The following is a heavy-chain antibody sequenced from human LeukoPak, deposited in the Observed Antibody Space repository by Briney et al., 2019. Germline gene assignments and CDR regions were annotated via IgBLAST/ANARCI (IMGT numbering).Heavy chain of an antibody. J-gene: IGHJ4*02. V-gene: IGHV3-21*01. CDR3: ARLACSTSCYEIDY. D-gene: IGHD2-2*01. Sequence: PGGSLRLSCAASGFTFSSYSVNWVRQAPGKGLEWVSSISSGSGYIYYSDSVKGRFTISRDNAKNSLYLQVSSLRAEDTAVYYCARLACSTSCYEIDYWGQGTLVTVSS. CDR1: GFTFSSYS. CDR2: ISSGSGYI.